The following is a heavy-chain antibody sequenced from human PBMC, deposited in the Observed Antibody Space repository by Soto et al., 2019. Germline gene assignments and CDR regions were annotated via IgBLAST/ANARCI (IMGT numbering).Heavy chain of an antibody. CDR3: ARDPDTAMDYYYYGMDV. CDR2: IIPTGGNT. J-gene: IGHJ6*02. Sequence: SVKVSCKAAGYTFTSYYMHWVRQAPGQGLEWMGLIIPTGGNTIYAQKFQGRVTMTRDTSISTAYMELSRLRSDDTAVYYCARDPDTAMDYYYYGMDVWGQGTTVTVSS. D-gene: IGHD5-18*01. CDR1: GYTFTSYY. V-gene: IGHV1-46*01.